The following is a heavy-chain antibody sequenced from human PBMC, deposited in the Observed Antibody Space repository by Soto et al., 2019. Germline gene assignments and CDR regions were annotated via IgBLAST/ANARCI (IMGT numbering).Heavy chain of an antibody. Sequence: TGAVYGGSFSGYYWSWIRQPPGKGLEWIGEINQSGSANYNPSLKSRVTISVDTSKNQFSLKLSSVTAADTAVYYCARVYCTSSSCHNWFDPWGQGTLVTVSS. CDR3: ARVYCTSSSCHNWFDP. CDR2: INQSGSA. CDR1: GGSFSGYY. J-gene: IGHJ5*02. D-gene: IGHD2-2*01. V-gene: IGHV4-34*01.